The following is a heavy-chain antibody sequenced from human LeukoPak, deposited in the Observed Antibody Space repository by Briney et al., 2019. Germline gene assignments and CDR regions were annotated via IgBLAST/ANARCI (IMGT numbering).Heavy chain of an antibody. J-gene: IGHJ4*02. CDR3: ARRVGYCSGGSCYYFDY. Sequence: GGSLRPSCAASGFTFSSYWMSWVRQAPGKGLEWVANIKQDGSEKYYVDSVKGRFTISRDNAKNSLYLQMNSLRAEDTAVYYCARRVGYCSGGSCYYFDYWGQGTLVTVSS. D-gene: IGHD2-15*01. V-gene: IGHV3-7*01. CDR1: GFTFSSYW. CDR2: IKQDGSEK.